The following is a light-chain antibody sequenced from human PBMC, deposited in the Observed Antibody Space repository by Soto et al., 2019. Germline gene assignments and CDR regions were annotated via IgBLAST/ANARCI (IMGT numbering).Light chain of an antibody. J-gene: IGLJ2*01. CDR2: EVT. CDR3: SSYTIYSTRLL. Sequence: QSVLTQPASVSGFPGQSITISCTGTSSDIGGYKYVSWYQQHPGKAPKPIIYEVTNRPSGVSDRFSGSKSGNTASLTISGLQAEDEADYYCSSYTIYSTRLLFGGGNKLTVL. CDR1: SSDIGGYKY. V-gene: IGLV2-14*01.